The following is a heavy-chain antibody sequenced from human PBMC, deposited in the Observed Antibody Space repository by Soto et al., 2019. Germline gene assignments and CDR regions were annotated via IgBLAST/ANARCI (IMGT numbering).Heavy chain of an antibody. D-gene: IGHD3-10*01. J-gene: IGHJ6*02. V-gene: IGHV4-59*08. CDR2: VYYNGGS. Sequence: QVQLQESGPGLVKPSETLSLTCTVSGGSIDGYNCAWIRQPPGKALEWVGYVYYNGGSSYNPSLKIRVTPPMDTSKRQFSLQLRSVTAADTDVYYCERQGIGNRHGLVDVWGRGTTVIVSS. CDR1: GGSIDGYN. CDR3: ERQGIGNRHGLVDV.